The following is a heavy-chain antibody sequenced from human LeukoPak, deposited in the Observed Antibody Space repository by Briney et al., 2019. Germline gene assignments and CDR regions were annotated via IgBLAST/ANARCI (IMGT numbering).Heavy chain of an antibody. CDR2: ISYDGSNK. D-gene: IGHD4-23*01. V-gene: IGHV3-30*18. CDR3: AEDHASGGIPDY. Sequence: GGSLRLSCAASGFTFSSYGMHWVRQAPGKGLEWVAVISYDGSNKYYADSVKGRFTISRDNSKNTLYLQMNSLRAEDTAVYYCAEDHASGGIPDYWGQGTLVTVSS. J-gene: IGHJ4*02. CDR1: GFTFSSYG.